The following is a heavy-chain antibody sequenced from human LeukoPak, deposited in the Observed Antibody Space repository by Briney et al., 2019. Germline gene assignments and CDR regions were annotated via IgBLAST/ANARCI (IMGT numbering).Heavy chain of an antibody. CDR3: AKDRNYYGSGSYYTSFDS. Sequence: GGSLRLSCAASGFTFSSYAMSWVRQAPGKGLEWVSAISGSGGSTYYADSVKGRFTISRDNSKNTLYLQMNSLRAEDTAVYYCAKDRNYYGSGSYYTSFDSWGQGTLVTVSS. D-gene: IGHD3-10*01. CDR1: GFTFSSYA. J-gene: IGHJ4*02. CDR2: ISGSGGST. V-gene: IGHV3-23*01.